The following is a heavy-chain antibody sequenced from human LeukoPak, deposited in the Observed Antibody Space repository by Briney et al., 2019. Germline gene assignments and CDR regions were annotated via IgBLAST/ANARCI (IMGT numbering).Heavy chain of an antibody. Sequence: ASVKVSCKASGYTFTSYYMHWVRQAPGQGLEWMGIINPSGGSTSYAQKFQGRVTMTRDTSTSTVYMELSSLRSEDTAVYYCAREKYVNRGYSYGDAFDIWGQGTMVTVSS. J-gene: IGHJ3*02. CDR3: AREKYVNRGYSYGDAFDI. CDR1: GYTFTSYY. CDR2: INPSGGST. D-gene: IGHD5-18*01. V-gene: IGHV1-46*01.